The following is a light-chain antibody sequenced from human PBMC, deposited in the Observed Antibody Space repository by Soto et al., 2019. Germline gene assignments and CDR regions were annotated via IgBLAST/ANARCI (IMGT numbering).Light chain of an antibody. Sequence: NVVTRSPGTLSLSKGERATLSCRVSHIFSFIYLSWYQQKPGQAPRLLIYGASSRATGIPDRFSGSGSGTDFTLTISSLEPEDFAVYYCQQYGRSPKTFGQGTKVAIK. J-gene: IGKJ1*01. CDR1: HIFSFIY. CDR3: QQYGRSPKT. V-gene: IGKV3-20*01. CDR2: GAS.